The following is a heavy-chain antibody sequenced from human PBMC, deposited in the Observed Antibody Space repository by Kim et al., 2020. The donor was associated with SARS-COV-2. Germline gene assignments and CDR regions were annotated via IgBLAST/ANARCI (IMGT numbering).Heavy chain of an antibody. CDR2: TT. Sequence: TTDYAAPVKGRFTISRDDSKNTLYLQMNSLKTEDTAVYYCTTEDWGISINWGQGTLVTVSS. V-gene: IGHV3-15*01. D-gene: IGHD7-27*01. CDR3: TTEDWGISIN. J-gene: IGHJ4*02.